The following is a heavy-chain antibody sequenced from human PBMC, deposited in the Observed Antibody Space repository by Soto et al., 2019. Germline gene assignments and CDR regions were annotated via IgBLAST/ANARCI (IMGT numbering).Heavy chain of an antibody. D-gene: IGHD3-16*01. Sequence: ASVKVSCKAPGYSFTNSDVTWVRQATGQGLEWMGWMNPGSGDTGYAQKFQGRVTMTRDISIATAYMELSSLRSDDTAIYYCARMATFGSLNWFDPWGQGTLVTVSS. CDR1: GYSFTNSD. CDR3: ARMATFGSLNWFDP. V-gene: IGHV1-8*01. CDR2: MNPGSGDT. J-gene: IGHJ5*02.